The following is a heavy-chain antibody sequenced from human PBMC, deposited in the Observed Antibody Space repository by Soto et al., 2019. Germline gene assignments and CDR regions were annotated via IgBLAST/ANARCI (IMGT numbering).Heavy chain of an antibody. CDR1: GVSITTQGVG. CDR3: AHRPTLMSTWNYGAFDF. J-gene: IGHJ3*01. Sequence: GSGPTLVNPTQTLTLTCSLSGVSITTQGVGVGWVRQPPGKALEWLAFTYWDDDNRYNPSLKPRLTTMTDTSRNQVVLIMTNMDPADTATYDCAHRPTLMSTWNYGAFDFWGQGTLVTVSS. CDR2: TYWDDDN. D-gene: IGHD1-7*01. V-gene: IGHV2-5*02.